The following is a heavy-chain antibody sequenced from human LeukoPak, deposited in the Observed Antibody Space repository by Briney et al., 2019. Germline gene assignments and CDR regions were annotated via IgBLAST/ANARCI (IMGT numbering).Heavy chain of an antibody. CDR2: INHSGST. CDR3: ARAWAGYLLNWFDP. J-gene: IGHJ5*02. D-gene: IGHD3/OR15-3a*01. CDR1: GGSFSGYY. Sequence: PSETLSLTCAVYGGSFSGYYWSWIRQPPGKGLEWIGEINHSGSTNYNPSLKSRVTISVDTSKNQFSLKLSSVTAADTAVYYCARAWAGYLLNWFDPWGQGTLVTVSS. V-gene: IGHV4-34*01.